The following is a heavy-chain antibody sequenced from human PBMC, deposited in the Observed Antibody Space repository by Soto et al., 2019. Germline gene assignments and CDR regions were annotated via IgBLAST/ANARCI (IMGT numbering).Heavy chain of an antibody. V-gene: IGHV1-8*01. J-gene: IGHJ4*01. CDR3: ARGRASGSYYLLDY. CDR2: INPTSGNI. D-gene: IGHD3-10*01. CDR1: GTTFTSYD. Sequence: SVKVSCKASGTTFTSYDRNWVRQATGHGLEWMGWINPTSGNIGYAQKFQGRVSMTRDTAIRTAYMEVSRLRADDTAVYYWARGRASGSYYLLDYWGQGTMVTVSS.